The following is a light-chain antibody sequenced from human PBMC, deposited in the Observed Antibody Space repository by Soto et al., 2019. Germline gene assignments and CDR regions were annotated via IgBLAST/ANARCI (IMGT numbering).Light chain of an antibody. Sequence: EILLTQSPATLSLSPGERATLSCRASQSVSSYLAWYQQKTGQAPRLLLYDASNSAAGIPARFSGSGSGPDFTLTIISLEPEDFAVYYWQQRSNWLTFGGGTKVEIK. CDR3: QQRSNWLT. V-gene: IGKV3-11*01. CDR2: DAS. CDR1: QSVSSY. J-gene: IGKJ4*01.